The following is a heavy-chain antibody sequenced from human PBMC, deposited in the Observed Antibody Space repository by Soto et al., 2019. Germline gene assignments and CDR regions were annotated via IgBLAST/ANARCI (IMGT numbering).Heavy chain of an antibody. D-gene: IGHD6-13*01. CDR2: INHSGST. V-gene: IGHV4-34*01. Sequence: SETLSLTCAVYGGSFSGYYWSWIRQPPGKGLEWIGEINHSGSTNYNPSLKSRVTISVDTSKNQFSLKLSSVTAADTAVYYCARGHANAAAGTGQFDYWGQGTLVTVSS. CDR1: GGSFSGYY. J-gene: IGHJ4*02. CDR3: ARGHANAAAGTGQFDY.